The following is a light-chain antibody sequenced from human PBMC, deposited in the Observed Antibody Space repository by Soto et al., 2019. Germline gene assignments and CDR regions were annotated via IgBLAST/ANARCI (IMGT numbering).Light chain of an antibody. V-gene: IGKV1-5*01. CDR3: QQYGSSGT. CDR2: DAS. Sequence: DIQMTQSPSTLSGSVGDRVTITCRASQSISSWLAWYQQKPGKAPKLLIYDASNLQSGVPSRFSGSGSGTQFTLTISSLQPDDFAVYYCQQYGSSGTFGQGTKVDIK. CDR1: QSISSW. J-gene: IGKJ1*01.